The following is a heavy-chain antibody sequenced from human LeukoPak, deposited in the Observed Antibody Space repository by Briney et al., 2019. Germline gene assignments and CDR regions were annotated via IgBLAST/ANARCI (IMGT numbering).Heavy chain of an antibody. CDR1: GFTFAGYA. D-gene: IGHD2-15*01. V-gene: IGHV3-43*02. CDR2: ISGDGGST. Sequence: PRGSLRLSCAASGFTFAGYAINWVRQAPGKGLEWVSLISGDGGSTYYADYVKGRFTISRDNSKNSLYMQMSSLRTEDTALYYCAKDNRYSIGASRDYYYYGMDVWGQGTTVTVSS. CDR3: AKDNRYSIGASRDYYYYGMDV. J-gene: IGHJ6*02.